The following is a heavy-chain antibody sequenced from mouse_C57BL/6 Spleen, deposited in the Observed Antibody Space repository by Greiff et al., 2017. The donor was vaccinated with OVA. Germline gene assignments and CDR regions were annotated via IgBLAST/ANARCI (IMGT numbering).Heavy chain of an antibody. D-gene: IGHD1-1*01. V-gene: IGHV1-81*01. CDR2: IYPRSGNT. CDR3: AKGDITTVVAPYWYFDV. Sequence: VQRVESGAELARPGASVKLSCKASGYTFTSYGISWVKQRTGQGLEWIGEIYPRSGNTYYNEKFKGKATLTADKSSSTAYMELRSLTSEDSAVYFCAKGDITTVVAPYWYFDVWGTGTTVTVSS. CDR1: GYTFTSYG. J-gene: IGHJ1*03.